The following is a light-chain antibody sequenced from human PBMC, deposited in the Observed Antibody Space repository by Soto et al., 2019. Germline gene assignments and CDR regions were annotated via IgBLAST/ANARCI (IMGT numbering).Light chain of an antibody. Sequence: EIVLTNSPATLSLSPGERATLSCRASRSVGSSLAWHQQKPGQAPRLLIYAASNGATGIPARFSGSGSGTDITLTISSLDPEYYSVYYCQHGRTFGQGTKLEI. V-gene: IGKV3-11*01. J-gene: IGKJ2*01. CDR1: RSVGSS. CDR3: QHGRT. CDR2: AAS.